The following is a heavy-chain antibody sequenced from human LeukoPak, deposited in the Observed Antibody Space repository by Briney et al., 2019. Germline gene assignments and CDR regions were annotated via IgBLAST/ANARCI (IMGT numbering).Heavy chain of an antibody. CDR1: GYTFTSYG. J-gene: IGHJ6*03. CDR2: ISAYNGNT. V-gene: IGHV1-18*01. CDR3: ARSEGAARPSYYYYMDV. Sequence: ASVKVSCKASGYTFTSYGISWVRQAPGQGLEWMGWISAYNGNTNYAQKLQGRVTMTTDTSTSTAYMELRSLRSDDTAVYYCARSEGAARPSYYYYMDVWGKGTTVTVSS. D-gene: IGHD6-6*01.